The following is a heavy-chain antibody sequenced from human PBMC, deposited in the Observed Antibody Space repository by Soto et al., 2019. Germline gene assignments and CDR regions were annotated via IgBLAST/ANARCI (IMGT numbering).Heavy chain of an antibody. CDR1: GGTFSSYA. Sequence: QVQLVQSGAEVKKPGSSVKVSCKASGGTFSSYAISWVRQAPGQGLEWMGGIIPIFGTANYAQKFQGRVTITADESTSTAYMELSSLRSEDTAVYYCAVYCSSTSCYVEASEYYYYYYGMDVWGQGTTVTVSS. CDR2: IIPIFGTA. V-gene: IGHV1-69*01. D-gene: IGHD2-2*01. CDR3: AVYCSSTSCYVEASEYYYYYYGMDV. J-gene: IGHJ6*02.